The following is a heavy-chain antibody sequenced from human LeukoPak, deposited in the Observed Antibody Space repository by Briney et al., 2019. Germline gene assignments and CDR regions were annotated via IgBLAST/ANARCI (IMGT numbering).Heavy chain of an antibody. CDR3: ARGDCSHCYNTDV. J-gene: IGHJ6*04. V-gene: IGHV1-3*01. CDR1: GYIFTNYA. Sequence: GASVKVSCKASGYIFTNYAMHWVRQAPGQRPEWMGWINSGNGDTEYSQTFQDRVTITWDTAASTAYMELSSLRSEDTAVYYCARGDCSHCYNTDVCGKGTTVTASS. D-gene: IGHD2-15*01. CDR2: INSGNGDT.